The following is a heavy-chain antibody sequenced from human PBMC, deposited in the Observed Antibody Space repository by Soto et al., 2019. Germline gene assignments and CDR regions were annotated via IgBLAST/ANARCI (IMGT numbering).Heavy chain of an antibody. CDR3: ARRTSTSGWRHYFDY. CDR2: TSYDGNNK. V-gene: IGHV3-30*03. D-gene: IGHD6-19*01. J-gene: IGHJ4*02. Sequence: PGGSLRLSCAAPRFIFISYGMHWVRQAPGKGLEWLAVTSYDGNNKYYGDSAKGRFTISRDESKNTLYLQMNSLRPEDTAVYYCARRTSTSGWRHYFDYWGQGALVTVSS. CDR1: RFIFISYG.